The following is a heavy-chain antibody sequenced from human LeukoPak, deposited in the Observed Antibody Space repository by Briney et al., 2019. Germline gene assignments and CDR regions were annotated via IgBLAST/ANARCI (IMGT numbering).Heavy chain of an antibody. CDR3: ARGSALFDP. CDR1: GFSFSIYG. V-gene: IGHV3-20*04. J-gene: IGHJ5*02. CDR2: INWNGGST. Sequence: GGSLRPSCAASGFSFSIYGMSWVRQTPGKGLEWVSGINWNGGSTGYADSVKGRFTISRDNAKNSLYLQMNSLRAEDTALYYCARGSALFDPWGQGTLVTVSS.